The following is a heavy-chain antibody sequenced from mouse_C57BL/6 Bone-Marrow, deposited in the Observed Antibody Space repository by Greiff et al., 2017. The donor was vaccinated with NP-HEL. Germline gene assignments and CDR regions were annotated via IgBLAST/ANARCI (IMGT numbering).Heavy chain of an antibody. CDR2: IYPGDGST. V-gene: IGHV1-85*01. J-gene: IGHJ1*03. CDR1: GYTFTSYD. Sequence: QVQLQQSGPELVKPGASVKLSCKASGYTFTSYDINWVKQRPGQGLEWIGWIYPGDGSTKYNEKFKGKATLTVDTSSSTAYMELHSLTSEDSAVYFGARRGAGDGYFDVWGTGTTVTVTS. D-gene: IGHD3-3*01. CDR3: ARRGAGDGYFDV.